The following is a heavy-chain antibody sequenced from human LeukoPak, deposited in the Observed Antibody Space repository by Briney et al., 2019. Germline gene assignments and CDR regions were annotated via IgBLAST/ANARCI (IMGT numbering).Heavy chain of an antibody. Sequence: PGGSLRLSCAASGFTFSTYWMHWVRQAPGKGLVWVSRMNSDGSITTYADSVKGRFTISRDNAKNTLCLQMNSLRAEDTAVYYCAGVQSYGPRAFDQWGQGSLVTVSS. J-gene: IGHJ4*02. CDR1: GFTFSTYW. V-gene: IGHV3-74*01. CDR3: AGVQSYGPRAFDQ. D-gene: IGHD3-16*01. CDR2: MNSDGSIT.